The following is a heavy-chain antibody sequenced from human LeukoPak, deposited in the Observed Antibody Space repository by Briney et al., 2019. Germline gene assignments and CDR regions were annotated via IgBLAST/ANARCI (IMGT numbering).Heavy chain of an antibody. Sequence: SVRVSCKASGGTFSSYAISWVRQAPGQGLEWMGGIIPIFGTANYAQKFQGRVTITADKSTSTAYMELSSLRSEDTAVYYCARGGEYCGGDCYSPPDYWGQGTLVTVSS. CDR2: IIPIFGTA. J-gene: IGHJ4*02. CDR3: ARGGEYCGGDCYSPPDY. CDR1: GGTFSSYA. D-gene: IGHD2-21*02. V-gene: IGHV1-69*06.